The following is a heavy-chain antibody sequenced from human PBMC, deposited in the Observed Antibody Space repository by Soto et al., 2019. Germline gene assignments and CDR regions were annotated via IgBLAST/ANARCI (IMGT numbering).Heavy chain of an antibody. CDR3: ARRSDEGGGWFDP. D-gene: IGHD3-10*01. CDR1: GYIFTNYW. Sequence: GESLKISCRASGYIFTNYWITWVRQMPGQGLERMGTVDPSDSSAVYSPSFQGRVTISVDEAINTVYLHWGSLKASDTAIYYCARRSDEGGGWFDPWGQGTLVTVSS. J-gene: IGHJ5*02. CDR2: VDPSDSSA. V-gene: IGHV5-10-1*01.